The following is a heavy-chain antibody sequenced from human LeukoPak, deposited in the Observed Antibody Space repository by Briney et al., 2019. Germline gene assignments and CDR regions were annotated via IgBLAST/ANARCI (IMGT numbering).Heavy chain of an antibody. Sequence: GGSLRLSCAASGFTISTFWMHWVRQTPGKGLVWDSRISSDGSTTHYADSVKGRFTISRDNAKKSLYLQMNSLRAEDTAVYYCARTYYDILTGYNPYFDYWGQGILVTVSS. CDR2: ISSDGSTT. CDR1: GFTISTFW. CDR3: ARTYYDILTGYNPYFDY. V-gene: IGHV3-74*01. D-gene: IGHD3-9*01. J-gene: IGHJ4*02.